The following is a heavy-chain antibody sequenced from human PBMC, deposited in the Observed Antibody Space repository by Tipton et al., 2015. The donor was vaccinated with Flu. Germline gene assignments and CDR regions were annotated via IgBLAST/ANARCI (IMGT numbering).Heavy chain of an antibody. V-gene: IGHV1-69*18. CDR3: ARVGGDYYDSSGYERLDY. Sequence: QVQLVQSGAEVKKPGSSVKASCKASGGTFSSYAISWVRQAPGQGLEWMGRIIPIFGTANYAQKFQGRVTITTDESTSTAYMELSSLRSEDTAVYYCARVGGDYYDSSGYERLDYWGQGTLVTVSS. J-gene: IGHJ4*02. CDR1: GGTFSSYA. D-gene: IGHD3-22*01. CDR2: IIPIFGTA.